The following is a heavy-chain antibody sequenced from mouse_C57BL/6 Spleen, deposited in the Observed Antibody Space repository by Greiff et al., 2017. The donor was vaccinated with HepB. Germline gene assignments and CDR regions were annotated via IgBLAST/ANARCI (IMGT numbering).Heavy chain of an antibody. J-gene: IGHJ2*01. V-gene: IGHV6-6*01. D-gene: IGHD2-3*01. Sequence: EVQVVESGGGLVQPGGSMKLSCAASGFTFSDAWMDWVRQSPEKGLEWVAEIRNKANNHATYYAESVKGRFTISRDDSKSSVYLQMNSLRAEDTGIYYCTRPRDGYFDYWGQGTTLTVSS. CDR3: TRPRDGYFDY. CDR2: IRNKANNHAT. CDR1: GFTFSDAW.